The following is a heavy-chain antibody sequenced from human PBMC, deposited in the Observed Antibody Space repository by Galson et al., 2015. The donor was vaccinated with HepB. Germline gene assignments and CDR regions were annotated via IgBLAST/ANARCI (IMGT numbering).Heavy chain of an antibody. Sequence: SLRLSCAASGFTSSNAWMSWVRQAPGKGLEWVGRIKSKTDAGTTDYAAPVKGRFSISRDDSKNTLYLQMNSLKTEDTAVYYCTTDGLKWELQTSFDYWGQGTLVTVSS. D-gene: IGHD1-26*01. CDR2: IKSKTDAGTT. V-gene: IGHV3-15*01. J-gene: IGHJ4*02. CDR3: TTDGLKWELQTSFDY. CDR1: GFTSSNAW.